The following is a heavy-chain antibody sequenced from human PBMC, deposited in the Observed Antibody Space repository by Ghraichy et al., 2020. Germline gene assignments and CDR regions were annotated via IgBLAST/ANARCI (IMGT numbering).Heavy chain of an antibody. V-gene: IGHV4-59*01. J-gene: IGHJ4*02. Sequence: SETLSLTCPVSGGSISSYYWSWIRQPPGKGLEWIGYIHYSGSTNYNPSLKSRVTISVDTSKNQFSLELSSVTAADKAVYYCLRGGGDFDYWGQGALVTVSA. CDR1: GGSISSYY. CDR3: LRGGGDFDY. CDR2: IHYSGST. D-gene: IGHD4-17*01.